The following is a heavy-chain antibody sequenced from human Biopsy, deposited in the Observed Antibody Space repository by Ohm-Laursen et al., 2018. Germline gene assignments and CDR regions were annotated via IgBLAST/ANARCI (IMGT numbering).Heavy chain of an antibody. CDR1: GGSFTGHY. Sequence: GTLSLTWTASGGSFTGHYWTWIRQPPGKGLEWIGHISHTGYTSYKSSLKSRVTISLDTSRKHFSLRLTSLAAADTAVYYCARGSNEYGGLYFPHWGQGTLVTVSS. CDR2: ISHTGYT. D-gene: IGHD4-23*01. CDR3: ARGSNEYGGLYFPH. V-gene: IGHV4-59*11. J-gene: IGHJ1*01.